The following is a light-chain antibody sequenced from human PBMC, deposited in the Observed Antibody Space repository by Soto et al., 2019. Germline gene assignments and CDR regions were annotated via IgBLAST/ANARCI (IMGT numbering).Light chain of an antibody. CDR3: SSFTSSSTGFFV. V-gene: IGLV2-14*01. J-gene: IGLJ1*01. CDR1: SSDVGSYNY. Sequence: QSALTQPPSVSGSPGQSITISFTGTSSDVGSYNYVSWYQHHPGKAPKLMISEVSNRPSGVSNRFSGSKSGNTASLTISGLQTEDEADYYCSSFTSSSTGFFVFGTGTKVTVL. CDR2: EVS.